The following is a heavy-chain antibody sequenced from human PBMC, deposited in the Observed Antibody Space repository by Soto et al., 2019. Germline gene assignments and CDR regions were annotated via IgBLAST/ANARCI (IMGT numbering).Heavy chain of an antibody. CDR1: GFTFSDYY. CDR2: ISSSGSTI. V-gene: IGHV3-11*01. Sequence: PGGSLRLSCAASGFTFSDYYMSWIRQAPGKGLEWVSYISSSGSTIYYADSVKGRFTISRDNAKNSLYLQMNSLRAEDTAVYYCARVPQSRDGYNYPYYYYGMDVWGQGTTVTVSS. J-gene: IGHJ6*02. CDR3: ARVPQSRDGYNYPYYYYGMDV. D-gene: IGHD5-12*01.